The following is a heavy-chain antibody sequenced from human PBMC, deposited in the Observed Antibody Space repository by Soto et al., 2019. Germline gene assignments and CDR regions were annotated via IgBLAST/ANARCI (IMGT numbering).Heavy chain of an antibody. D-gene: IGHD1-1*01. CDR3: VRDGTKTLRDWFDP. Sequence: ETLSLTCTVSGASISGFYWSWIRKSAGKGLEWIGRIYATGTTDYNPSLKSRVMMSVDTSKKQFSLKLRSVTAADTAVYYCVRDGTKTLRDWFDPWGQGISVTVSS. CDR2: IYATGTT. J-gene: IGHJ5*02. V-gene: IGHV4-4*07. CDR1: GASISGFY.